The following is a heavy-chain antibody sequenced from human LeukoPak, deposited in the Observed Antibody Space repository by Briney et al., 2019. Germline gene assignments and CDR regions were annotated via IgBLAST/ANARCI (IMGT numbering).Heavy chain of an antibody. Sequence: GGSLRLSCAASGFTFSSYGMHWVRQAPGKGLEWVALISYDESNKSYADSVKGRFTISRDNSKNSLYLQMNSLRAEDTAVYYCARDLRLRLGELSAQDYWGQGTLVTVSS. CDR2: ISYDESNK. J-gene: IGHJ4*02. CDR1: GFTFSSYG. D-gene: IGHD3-16*02. V-gene: IGHV3-30*03. CDR3: ARDLRLRLGELSAQDY.